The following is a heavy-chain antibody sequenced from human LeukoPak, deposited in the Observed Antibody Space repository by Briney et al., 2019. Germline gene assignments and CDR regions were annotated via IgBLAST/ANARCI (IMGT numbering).Heavy chain of an antibody. Sequence: GLSLKISCTGSGYSFTRHGIAWVRQMPGKGLEWMGIIYPADSNTRYSPSFQGQVTFSADKSINTAYLQWSSMKASDTARYCCSRILAPSNSYDAFDIWGQGTMVTVSS. CDR1: GYSFTRHG. D-gene: IGHD4-11*01. J-gene: IGHJ3*02. CDR3: SRILAPSNSYDAFDI. CDR2: IYPADSNT. V-gene: IGHV5-51*01.